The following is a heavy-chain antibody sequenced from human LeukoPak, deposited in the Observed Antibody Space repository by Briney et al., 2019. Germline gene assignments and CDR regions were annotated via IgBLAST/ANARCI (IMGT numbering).Heavy chain of an antibody. D-gene: IGHD6-13*01. V-gene: IGHV3-74*01. J-gene: IGHJ4*02. CDR2: INTDGTST. CDR3: ARVLIEANGRDY. Sequence: GGSLRLSCAASVFTFSSHWMHWVRQAPGKGLVWVSRINTDGTSTSYADSVKGRFTISRDNAKSTLYLQMNSLRAEDTAVYYRARVLIEANGRDYWGQGNLVTVS. CDR1: VFTFSSHW.